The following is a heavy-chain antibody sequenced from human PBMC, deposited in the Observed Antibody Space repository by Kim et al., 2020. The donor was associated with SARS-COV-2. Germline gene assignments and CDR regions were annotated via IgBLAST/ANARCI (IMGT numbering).Heavy chain of an antibody. CDR1: GFTFSSYW. Sequence: GGSLRLSCAASGFTFSSYWMSWVRQAPGKGLEWVANIKQDGSEKYYVDSVKGRFTISRDNAKNSLYLQMNSLRAEDTAVYYCARISSGWYSSYFDYWGQGTLVTVSS. CDR3: ARISSGWYSSYFDY. CDR2: IKQDGSEK. D-gene: IGHD6-19*01. J-gene: IGHJ4*02. V-gene: IGHV3-7*03.